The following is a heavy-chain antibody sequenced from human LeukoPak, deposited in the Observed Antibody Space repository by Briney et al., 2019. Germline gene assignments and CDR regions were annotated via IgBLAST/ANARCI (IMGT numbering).Heavy chain of an antibody. J-gene: IGHJ4*02. V-gene: IGHV3-23*01. D-gene: IGHD6-13*01. Sequence: GGSLRLSCAASGFTFSSYAMSWVRQAPGKGLEWVSSISGRGGSTYYADSVKGRFTISRDNPKNTLYLQMNSLRAEETAVYYCPKDYIAAAGTFFDYWGQGTLVTVSP. CDR3: PKDYIAAAGTFFDY. CDR1: GFTFSSYA. CDR2: ISGRGGST.